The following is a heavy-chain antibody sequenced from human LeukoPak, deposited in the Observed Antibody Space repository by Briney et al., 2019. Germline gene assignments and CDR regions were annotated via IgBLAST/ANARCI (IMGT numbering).Heavy chain of an antibody. CDR3: ARDQARPDGYYYYYMDV. D-gene: IGHD6-6*01. CDR2: IRYDGSNK. CDR1: GFTFSSYG. J-gene: IGHJ6*03. Sequence: PGGSLRLSCAASGFTFSSYGMHWVRQAPGKGLEWVAFIRYDGSNKYYADSVKGRFTIFRDNSKNTLYLQMNSLRAEDTAVYYCARDQARPDGYYYYYMDVWGKGTTVTVSS. V-gene: IGHV3-30*02.